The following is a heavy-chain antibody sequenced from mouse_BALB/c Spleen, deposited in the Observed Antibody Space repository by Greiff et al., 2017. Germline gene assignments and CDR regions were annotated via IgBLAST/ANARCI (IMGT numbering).Heavy chain of an antibody. CDR2: ISDGGSYT. CDR3: ASMDY. J-gene: IGHJ4*01. Sequence: EVQLMESGGGLVKPGGSLKLSCAASGFTFSDYYMYWVRQTPEKRLEWVATISDGGSYTYYPDSVKGRFTISRDNAKNNLYLQMSSLKSEDTAMYYCASMDYWGQGTSVTVSS. V-gene: IGHV5-4*02. CDR1: GFTFSDYY.